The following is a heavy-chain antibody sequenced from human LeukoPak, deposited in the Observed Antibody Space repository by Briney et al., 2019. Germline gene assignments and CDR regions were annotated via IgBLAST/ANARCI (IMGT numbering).Heavy chain of an antibody. Sequence: SETLSLTCAVSGGSISSSSYYWGWIRQPPGKGLEWISSIYYSGSIYYNPSLKSRFTISIDTSKNQFSLNLSSVIAADTAVYFCATHNGSGSYGAAFDVWGQGTLVIVSS. V-gene: IGHV4-39*01. CDR2: IYYSGSI. CDR3: ATHNGSGSYGAAFDV. J-gene: IGHJ3*01. CDR1: GGSISSSSYY. D-gene: IGHD3-22*01.